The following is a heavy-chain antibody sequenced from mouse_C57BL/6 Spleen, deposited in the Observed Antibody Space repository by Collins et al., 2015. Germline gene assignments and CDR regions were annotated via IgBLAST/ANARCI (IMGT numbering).Heavy chain of an antibody. CDR1: GYTFTDYY. Sequence: EVQLQQSGPELVKPGASVKISCKASGYTFTDYYMNWVKQSHGKSLEWIGDINPNNGGTSYNQKFKGKATLTVDKSSSTAYMELRSLTSEDSAVYYCARGEFITTVVATDWFAYWGQGTLVTVSA. D-gene: IGHD1-1*01. CDR3: ARGEFITTVVATDWFAY. CDR2: INPNNGGT. V-gene: IGHV1-26*01. J-gene: IGHJ3*01.